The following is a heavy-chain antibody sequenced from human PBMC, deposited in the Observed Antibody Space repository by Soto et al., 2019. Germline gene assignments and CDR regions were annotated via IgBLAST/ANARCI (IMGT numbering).Heavy chain of an antibody. CDR2: ISWNSGSI. Sequence: EVQLVESGGGLVQPGRSLRLSCAASGFTFDDYAMHWVRQAPGKGLEWVSGISWNSGSIGYADSVKGRFTISRDNAKNSLYRQMNRLRAEDTALYYWAKELAVAGTDNGSFDYWGQGTLVTVSS. CDR3: AKELAVAGTDNGSFDY. J-gene: IGHJ4*02. CDR1: GFTFDDYA. D-gene: IGHD6-19*01. V-gene: IGHV3-9*01.